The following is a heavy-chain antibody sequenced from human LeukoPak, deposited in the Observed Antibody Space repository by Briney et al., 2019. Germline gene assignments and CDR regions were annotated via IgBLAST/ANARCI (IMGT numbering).Heavy chain of an antibody. Sequence: SETLSLTCTVSGGSISSGGYYWSWIRQPPGKGLEWIGYIYYSGSTYYNPSFKSRVTISVDTSKNQFSLKLSSVTAADTAVYYCARVARARYDSSGYYSRTSKFDPWGQGTLVTVSS. CDR1: GGSISSGGYY. D-gene: IGHD3-22*01. J-gene: IGHJ5*02. CDR3: ARVARARYDSSGYYSRTSKFDP. V-gene: IGHV4-31*03. CDR2: IYYSGST.